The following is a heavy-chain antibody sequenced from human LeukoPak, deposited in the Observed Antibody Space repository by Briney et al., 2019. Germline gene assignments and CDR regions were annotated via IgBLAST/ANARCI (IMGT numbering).Heavy chain of an antibody. CDR2: IHYSEST. CDR3: ARVHHERLRLDV. J-gene: IGHJ6*02. D-gene: IGHD2-21*02. V-gene: IGHV4-31*03. CDR1: GGSINSGVYF. Sequence: SETLSLTCTVSGGSINSGVYFWSCIRQHPGEGLEWIGYIHYSESTHYNPSLKTRIPISLERSKNEFSLKLSPVTAADTAVYYCARVHHERLRLDVWGQGTTVTVSS.